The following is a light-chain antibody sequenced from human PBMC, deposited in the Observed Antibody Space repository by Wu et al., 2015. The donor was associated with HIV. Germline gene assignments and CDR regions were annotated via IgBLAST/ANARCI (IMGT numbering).Light chain of an antibody. CDR2: DAS. V-gene: IGKV3-11*01. CDR3: QYRTT. CDR1: QSVSSN. J-gene: IGKJ5*01. Sequence: EIVLTQSPAILSLSPGERATLSCRASQSVSSNLAWYQQRPGQTPRLLFFDASNRATGIPPRFSGRGSETDFTLTISSLESEDFALYYCQYRTTFGQGTRLESK.